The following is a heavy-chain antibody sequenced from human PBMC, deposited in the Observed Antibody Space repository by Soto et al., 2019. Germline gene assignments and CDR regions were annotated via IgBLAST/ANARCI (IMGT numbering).Heavy chain of an antibody. Sequence: EVQLVESGGGLVQPGGSLRLACATSGFILSDCAMNWVRQAPGKGLEWVSYISSSSSVIDYADSVKGLFTVSRDNARNSLYLKMNSLRAEDTAVYYCARDLSWGSNWYYYMDVWCKGTTGTVSS. CDR3: ARDLSWGSNWYYYMDV. V-gene: IGHV3-48*01. CDR2: ISSSSSVI. D-gene: IGHD7-27*01. CDR1: GFILSDCA. J-gene: IGHJ6*03.